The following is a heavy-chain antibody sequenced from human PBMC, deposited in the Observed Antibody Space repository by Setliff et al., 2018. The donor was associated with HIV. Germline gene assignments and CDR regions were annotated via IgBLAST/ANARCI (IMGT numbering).Heavy chain of an antibody. CDR1: GFTFSCYA. V-gene: IGHV3-23*01. Sequence: LRLSCAAFGFTFSCYAMSWVRQAPGKGLERVSIITAGGTTYYADSVKGRFTISRDNSKSTLYLHMNSLRAEDTSVYHCALVGGITVPPDGFDIWGQGTMVTVSS. CDR2: ITAGGTT. CDR3: ALVGGITVPPDGFDI. D-gene: IGHD3-22*01. J-gene: IGHJ3*02.